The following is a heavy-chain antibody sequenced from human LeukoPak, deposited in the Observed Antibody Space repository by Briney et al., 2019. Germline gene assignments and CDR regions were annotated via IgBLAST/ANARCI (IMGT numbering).Heavy chain of an antibody. CDR1: GYTFISYD. CDR3: ARALIAASGSYYMDV. J-gene: IGHJ6*03. V-gene: IGHV1-8*01. CDR2: VNPNSGNT. Sequence: ASVKVSCKASGYTFISYDINWVRQAPGQGLEWMGWVNPNSGNTGYAQQFQGRVTFTMDPSISTAYMELSSLRSEDTAVYYCARALIAASGSYYMDVWGKGTMVTVSS. D-gene: IGHD6-13*01.